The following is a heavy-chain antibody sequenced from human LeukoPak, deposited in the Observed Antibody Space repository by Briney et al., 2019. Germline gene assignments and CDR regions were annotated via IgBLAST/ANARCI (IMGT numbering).Heavy chain of an antibody. CDR2: IYHSGST. Sequence: SETLSLTCTVSGYSISSGYYWGWIRQPPGKGLEWIGSIYHSGSTYYNPSLKSRVTISVDTSKNQFSLKLSSVTAADTAVYYCARDMAYCSGGSCPANYYYYMDVWGKGTTVTVSS. CDR3: ARDMAYCSGGSCPANYYYYMDV. D-gene: IGHD2-15*01. V-gene: IGHV4-38-2*02. J-gene: IGHJ6*03. CDR1: GYSISSGYY.